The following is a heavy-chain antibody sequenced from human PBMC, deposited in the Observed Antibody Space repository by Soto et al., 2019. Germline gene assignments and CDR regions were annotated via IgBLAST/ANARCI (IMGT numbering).Heavy chain of an antibody. Sequence: QVQLQESGPRLVKPSQTLSLTCTVSGDSISSGDYYWSWIRQSPGKGLEWLGQIYYSGSTYYNPALKSRVTISVDTSKTQFSLKLSSVTAADTAVYHCARSRYCSSTSCFTLGDYFDSWGQGTLVTVSS. V-gene: IGHV4-30-4*01. CDR2: IYYSGST. J-gene: IGHJ4*02. CDR3: ARSRYCSSTSCFTLGDYFDS. D-gene: IGHD2-2*01. CDR1: GDSISSGDYY.